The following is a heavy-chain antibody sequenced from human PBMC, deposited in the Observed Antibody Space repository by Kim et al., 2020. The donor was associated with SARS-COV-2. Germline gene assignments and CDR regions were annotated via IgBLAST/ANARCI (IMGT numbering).Heavy chain of an antibody. V-gene: IGHV4-59*08. D-gene: IGHD3-22*01. J-gene: IGHJ2*01. CDR2: IYYSGST. CDR1: GGSISSYY. CDR3: AHHSVDYYYSSGHDDSYFDL. Sequence: SETLSLTCTVSGGSISSYYWNWIRQPPGKGLEWIGYIYYSGSTNYNPSLKSRVTISVDTSKNQFPLKLSSVTAADTAVYYCAHHSVDYYYSSGHDDSYFDLWGRGTLVAVSS.